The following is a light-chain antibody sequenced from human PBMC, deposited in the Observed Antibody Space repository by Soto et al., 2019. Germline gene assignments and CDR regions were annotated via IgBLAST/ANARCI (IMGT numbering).Light chain of an antibody. CDR1: QSISRR. V-gene: IGKV1-5*01. J-gene: IGKJ1*01. CDR3: QHYNSYSEA. CDR2: DAA. Sequence: DIQMTHSPSTLSASVGDRVTITFRASQSISRRLAWYQQKPGKAPKFLINDAASLESGVPSRFSGSGSGTEFTLTITTLQPDDFATYYCQHYNSYSEAFGQGTKVDIK.